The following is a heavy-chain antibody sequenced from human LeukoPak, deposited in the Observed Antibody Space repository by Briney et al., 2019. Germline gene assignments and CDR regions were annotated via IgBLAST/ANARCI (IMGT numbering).Heavy chain of an antibody. D-gene: IGHD3-22*01. V-gene: IGHV3-33*01. CDR3: ARDPMIVNSPNAFDI. CDR1: GYTFTSYY. J-gene: IGHJ3*02. Sequence: SCKASGYTFTSYYLHWVRQAPGKGLEWVAVIWYDGSNKYYADSVKGRFTISRDNSKNTLYLQMNSLRAEDTAVYYCARDPMIVNSPNAFDIWGQGTMVTVSS. CDR2: IWYDGSNK.